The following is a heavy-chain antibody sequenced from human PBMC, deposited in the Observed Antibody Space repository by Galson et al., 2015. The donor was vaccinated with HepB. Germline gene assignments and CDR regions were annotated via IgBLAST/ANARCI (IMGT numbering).Heavy chain of an antibody. Sequence: SLRLSCAASGFRLSGYVMTWVRQAPGKGLEWVSVVTGAGIAYFADSVKGRFTVSRDNSQNTLYLEMNSLRVDDTAVYYCARDANWGSLGDFFDLWGQGTMVTVSP. CDR3: ARDANWGSLGDFFDL. D-gene: IGHD7-27*01. CDR1: GFRLSGYV. CDR2: VTGAGIA. J-gene: IGHJ3*01. V-gene: IGHV3-53*01.